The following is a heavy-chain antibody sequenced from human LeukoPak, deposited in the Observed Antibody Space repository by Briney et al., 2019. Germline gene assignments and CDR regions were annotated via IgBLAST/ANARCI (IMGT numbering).Heavy chain of an antibody. CDR2: MNPNSGNT. Sequence: ASVKVSCKASGYTFTSYDINWVRQATGQGLEWMGWMNPNSGNTGYAQKFQGRVTMTRNTSIGTAYMELSSLRSEDTAVYYCASSIVVVVAAYDYWGQGTLVTVSS. J-gene: IGHJ4*02. D-gene: IGHD2-15*01. V-gene: IGHV1-8*01. CDR1: GYTFTSYD. CDR3: ASSIVVVVAAYDY.